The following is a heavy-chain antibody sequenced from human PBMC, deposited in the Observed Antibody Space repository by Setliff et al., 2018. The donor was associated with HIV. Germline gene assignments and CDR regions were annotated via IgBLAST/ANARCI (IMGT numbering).Heavy chain of an antibody. Sequence: ASVKVSCKASGGTFSSYAISWVRQAPGQGLEWMGWISTYNGNTNYAQKVQGRVTMTTDTSTSTAYMELRSLRSDDTAVYYCAREVLGGSSWYGFYFDYWGRGTLVTVSS. CDR1: GGTFSSYA. D-gene: IGHD6-13*01. V-gene: IGHV1-18*01. CDR2: ISTYNGNT. J-gene: IGHJ4*02. CDR3: AREVLGGSSWYGFYFDY.